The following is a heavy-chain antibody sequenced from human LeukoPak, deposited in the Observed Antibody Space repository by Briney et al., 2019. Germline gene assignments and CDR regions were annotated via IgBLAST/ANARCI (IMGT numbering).Heavy chain of an antibody. CDR1: GFTFSRYW. CDR2: IKEDGSQK. D-gene: IGHD2-8*01. V-gene: IGHV3-7*01. Sequence: PGGSLRLSCAGSGFTFSRYWMSWVRRAPGKGLEWVANIKEDGSQKYYVDSVKGRFTISRDNARNSLSLQMNSLRAEDTAVYYCVRGMAMVGYFDYWGQGTLVTVSS. CDR3: VRGMAMVGYFDY. J-gene: IGHJ4*02.